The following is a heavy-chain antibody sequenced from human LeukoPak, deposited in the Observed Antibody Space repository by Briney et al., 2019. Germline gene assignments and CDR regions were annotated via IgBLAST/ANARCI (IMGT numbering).Heavy chain of an antibody. Sequence: SETLSLTCTVSGGSISSYYWSWIRQPPGKGLEWIGYIYYSGSTNYNPSLKSRVTISVDTSKNQFSLKLSSVTAADTAVYYCARGHFDWSTWFDPWGQGTLVTVSS. CDR2: IYYSGST. J-gene: IGHJ5*02. V-gene: IGHV4-59*01. CDR3: ARGHFDWSTWFDP. CDR1: GGSISSYY. D-gene: IGHD3-9*01.